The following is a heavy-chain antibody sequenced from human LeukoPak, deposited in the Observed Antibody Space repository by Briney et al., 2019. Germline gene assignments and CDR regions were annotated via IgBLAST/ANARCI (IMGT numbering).Heavy chain of an antibody. V-gene: IGHV3-7*01. CDR3: ARSDFSFYYYGMDV. CDR1: GFTFSRYW. Sequence: GGSLRLSCAASGFTFSRYWMSWVRQAPGKGLEWVANIKEDGSEKYYVDSVKGRFTISRDNAKNSLYLQMNALRAEDTAVYYCARSDFSFYYYGMDVWGQGTTVTVSS. CDR2: IKEDGSEK. J-gene: IGHJ6*02. D-gene: IGHD3-3*01.